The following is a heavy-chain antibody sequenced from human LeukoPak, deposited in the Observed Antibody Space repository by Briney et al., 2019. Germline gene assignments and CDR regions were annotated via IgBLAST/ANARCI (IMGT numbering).Heavy chain of an antibody. V-gene: IGHV1-2*02. J-gene: IGHJ4*02. CDR3: ARVGVVVTANFDY. D-gene: IGHD2-21*02. Sequence: ASVKVSCKASGYTFTGYYMHWVRQAPGQGLERMGWINPNSGGTNYAQKLQGRVTMTTDTSTSTAYMELRSLRSDDTAVYYCARVGVVVTANFDYWGQGTLVTVSS. CDR1: GYTFTGYY. CDR2: INPNSGGT.